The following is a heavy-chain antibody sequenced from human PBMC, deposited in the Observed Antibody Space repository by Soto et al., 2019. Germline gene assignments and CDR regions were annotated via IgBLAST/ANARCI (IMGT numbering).Heavy chain of an antibody. CDR3: ARDTGKGYCSGGYCYAPDF. CDR1: EFTFSDHA. V-gene: IGHV3-30-3*01. CDR2: LSYDGSNN. J-gene: IGHJ4*02. D-gene: IGHD2-15*01. Sequence: QVQLVESGGGVVQPGRSLRLSCTASEFTFSDHAMHWVRQAPGKGLEWVALLSYDGSNNYYADSLRGRFTISRDNSRNTQFLQMNSMRAEDTAVYDCARDTGKGYCSGGYCYAPDFWGQGTLVTVSS.